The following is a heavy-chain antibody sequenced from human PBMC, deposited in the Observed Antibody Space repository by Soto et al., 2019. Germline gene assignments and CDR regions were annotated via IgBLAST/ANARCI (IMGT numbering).Heavy chain of an antibody. CDR1: GFTFSSYA. CDR3: ANDATSSGSGLAEYFQH. J-gene: IGHJ1*01. V-gene: IGHV3-23*01. Sequence: GGSLRLSCAASGFTFSSYAMSWVRQAPGKGLEWVSAISGSGGSTYYADSVKGRFTISRDNSKNTLYLQMNGLRAEDTADYYGANDATSSGSGLAEYFQHWGQGTLVTVSS. D-gene: IGHD6-19*01. CDR2: ISGSGGST.